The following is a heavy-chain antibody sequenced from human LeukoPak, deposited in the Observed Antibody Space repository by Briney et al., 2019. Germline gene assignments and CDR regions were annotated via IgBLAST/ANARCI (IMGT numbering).Heavy chain of an antibody. Sequence: SETLSLTYTVSGYSISSGYYWGWIRPPPGKGLEWIGSIYHSGSTYYNPSLKRRVTISVETSKTQFSLKLSSVTAADTAVYYCARGGIAAAGHWGQGTLVTVSS. CDR2: IYHSGST. CDR3: ARGGIAAAGH. V-gene: IGHV4-38-2*02. J-gene: IGHJ4*02. D-gene: IGHD6-13*01. CDR1: GYSISSGYY.